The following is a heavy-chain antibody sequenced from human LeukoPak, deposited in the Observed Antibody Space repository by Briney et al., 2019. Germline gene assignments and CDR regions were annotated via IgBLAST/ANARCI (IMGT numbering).Heavy chain of an antibody. Sequence: GESLKISCQGFGYSFPTYWIAWVRQMPGKGLEWMEIIYPDESNIRYSPSFQGQVTISADKSISTAYLQWSSLKASDTAMYYCARPPSRGYSSSFEYWGQGTLVTVSS. CDR3: ARPPSRGYSSSFEY. J-gene: IGHJ4*02. CDR1: GYSFPTYW. D-gene: IGHD2-2*03. CDR2: IYPDESNI. V-gene: IGHV5-51*01.